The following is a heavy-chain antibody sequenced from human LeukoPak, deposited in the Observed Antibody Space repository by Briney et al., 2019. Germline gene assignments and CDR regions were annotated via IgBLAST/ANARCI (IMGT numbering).Heavy chain of an antibody. CDR2: INPNSGGT. Sequence: GASVKVSCKASGYTFTGYYMHWVRQAPGQGLEWMGWINPNSGGTNYAQKFQGRVTMSADRSINTAYLQWSSLKASDTAIYYCARAPLDSSGNHWGVWFDPWGQGTLVTVSS. J-gene: IGHJ5*02. CDR3: ARAPLDSSGNHWGVWFDP. V-gene: IGHV1-2*02. CDR1: GYTFTGYY. D-gene: IGHD3-22*01.